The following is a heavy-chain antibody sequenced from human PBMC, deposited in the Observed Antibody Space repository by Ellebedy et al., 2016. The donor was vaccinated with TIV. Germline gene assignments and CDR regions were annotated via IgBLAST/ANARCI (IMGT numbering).Heavy chain of an antibody. CDR1: GFTVTTNY. CDR3: VTWGQSYGR. CDR2: INQDGGEK. D-gene: IGHD3-16*01. J-gene: IGHJ4*02. Sequence: GESLKISCAASGFTVTTNYMNWVRQAPGKGLEWVANINQDGGEKNYVDSVRGRFTISRDNAKNSLYLQMNSLRVDDTAVYYCVTWGQSYGRWGQGSLVTISS. V-gene: IGHV3-7*03.